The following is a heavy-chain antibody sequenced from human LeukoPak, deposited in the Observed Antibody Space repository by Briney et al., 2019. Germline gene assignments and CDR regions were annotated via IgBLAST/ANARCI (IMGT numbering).Heavy chain of an antibody. Sequence: SETLSLTCAVYGGSFSGYYWSWIRQLPGKGLEWIGEINHSGSTNCNPSLKSRVTISVDTSKNQFSLKLSSVTAADTAVYYCAAVDTAMLLRYWGQGTLVTVSS. J-gene: IGHJ4*02. V-gene: IGHV4-34*01. CDR1: GGSFSGYY. D-gene: IGHD5-18*01. CDR2: INHSGST. CDR3: AAVDTAMLLRY.